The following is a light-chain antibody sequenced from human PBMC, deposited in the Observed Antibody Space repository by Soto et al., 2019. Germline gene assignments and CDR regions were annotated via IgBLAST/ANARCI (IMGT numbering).Light chain of an antibody. V-gene: IGKV1-39*01. Sequence: DIQMTQSPSFLSASIRDRVTITCRASQTISNYLNWYQQKPGQAPKLLIYGASSLQSGVPSRFSGSGSETDFTLTINSLQPEDFATYYCQQSYSTTWTFGQGTKVDLK. CDR2: GAS. CDR1: QTISNY. CDR3: QQSYSTTWT. J-gene: IGKJ1*01.